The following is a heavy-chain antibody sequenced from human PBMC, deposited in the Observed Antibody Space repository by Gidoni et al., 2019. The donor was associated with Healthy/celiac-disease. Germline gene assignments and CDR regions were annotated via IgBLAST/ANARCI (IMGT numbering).Heavy chain of an antibody. Sequence: QITLKESGPTLVKPTQHLTLTFTCSGFSLSTSDVCVGWIRQPPGKALEWLSLIYWNDDKNYSPSLKSRLTITKYTSKIQVVLTMTNMDPVDTATYYCAQGGEGAVVREQLDAFDIWGQGTMVTVSS. V-gene: IGHV2-5*01. D-gene: IGHD3-10*01. CDR2: IYWNDDK. CDR3: AQGGEGAVVREQLDAFDI. J-gene: IGHJ3*02. CDR1: GFSLSTSDVC.